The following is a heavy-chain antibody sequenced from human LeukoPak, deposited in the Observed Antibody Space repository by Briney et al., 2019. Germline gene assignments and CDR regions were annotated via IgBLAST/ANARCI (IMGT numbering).Heavy chain of an antibody. D-gene: IGHD1-26*01. CDR1: GGSFSGYY. Sequence: PSETLSLTCAVYGGSFSGYYWSWIRQPPGKGLEWIGEINHSGSTNYNPSLKSRVTISVDTSKNQVSLKLSSVTAADTAVYYCARGRGLKGSYYFDYWGQGTLVTVSS. CDR3: ARGRGLKGSYYFDY. V-gene: IGHV4-34*01. CDR2: INHSGST. J-gene: IGHJ4*02.